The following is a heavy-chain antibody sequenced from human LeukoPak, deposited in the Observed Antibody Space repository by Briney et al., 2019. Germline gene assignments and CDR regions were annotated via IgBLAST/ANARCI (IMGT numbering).Heavy chain of an antibody. Sequence: GGSLRLSCAASGFTFSSYAMSWGRQAPGKGLEWVSAISGSGGSTYYADSVKGRLTISRDNSKNTLYLQMNSLRAEDTAVYYCAKGELPNDYFDYWGQGTLVTVSS. J-gene: IGHJ4*02. D-gene: IGHD1-26*01. CDR1: GFTFSSYA. V-gene: IGHV3-23*01. CDR2: ISGSGGST. CDR3: AKGELPNDYFDY.